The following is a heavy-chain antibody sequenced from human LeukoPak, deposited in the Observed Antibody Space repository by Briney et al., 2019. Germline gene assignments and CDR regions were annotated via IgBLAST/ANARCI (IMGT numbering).Heavy chain of an antibody. D-gene: IGHD3-10*01. CDR3: AKDTGHWVMYFFGSGSYFDH. CDR2: ISGDGNNA. V-gene: IGHV3-30*18. CDR1: GFHFKTYG. J-gene: IGHJ4*02. Sequence: VGSLRLSCAASGFHFKTYGIHWVRQAPGKGLEWVAVISGDGNNAFYADSVKGRFIISRDNSENTVSLQMNSVRLDDTAVYYCAKDTGHWVMYFFGSGSYFDHWGQGALVTVSS.